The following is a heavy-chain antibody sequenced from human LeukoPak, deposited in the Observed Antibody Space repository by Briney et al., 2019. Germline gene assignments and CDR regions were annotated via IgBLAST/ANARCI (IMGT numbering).Heavy chain of an antibody. CDR2: INSDGSTT. V-gene: IGHV3-74*01. D-gene: IGHD3/OR15-3a*01. CDR3: TRGWTADY. CDR1: GFTFSTYW. Sequence: GGSLRLSCAASGFTFSTYWMHWVRPPPGKGLVWVSRINSDGSTTTYVDSVEGRFTISRDNAKNTLYLEMNSLRAEDTAVYYCTRGWTADYWGQGTLVTVSS. J-gene: IGHJ4*02.